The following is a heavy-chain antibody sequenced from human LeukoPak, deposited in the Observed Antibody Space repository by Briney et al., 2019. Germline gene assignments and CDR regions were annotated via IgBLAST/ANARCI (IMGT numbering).Heavy chain of an antibody. V-gene: IGHV1-69*04. D-gene: IGHD2-2*01. CDR2: IIPILGIA. J-gene: IGHJ6*02. CDR3: ARDYCSSTSCYHNYYYGMDV. Sequence: ASVKVSCKASGGTFSSYTISWVRQAPGQGLEWMGRIIPILGIANYAQKFQGRVTITADKSTSTAYMELSSLRSEDTAVYYCARDYCSSTSCYHNYYYGMDVWGQGTTVTVSS. CDR1: GGTFSSYT.